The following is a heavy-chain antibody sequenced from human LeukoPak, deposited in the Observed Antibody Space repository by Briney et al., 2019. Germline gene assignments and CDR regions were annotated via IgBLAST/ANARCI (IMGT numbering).Heavy chain of an antibody. CDR1: GGSISSSSHY. CDR2: IHYSGTT. V-gene: IGHV4-39*07. CDR3: ARVSLPANYASSGYYPSDY. D-gene: IGHD3-22*01. Sequence: SETLSLTCTVSGGSISSSSHYWGWIRQPPGKGLEWIGDIHYSGTTYYNPSLKSRVTISVDTSKNQFSLKLSSVTAADTAVYYCARVSLPANYASSGYYPSDYWGQATLVTVSS. J-gene: IGHJ1*01.